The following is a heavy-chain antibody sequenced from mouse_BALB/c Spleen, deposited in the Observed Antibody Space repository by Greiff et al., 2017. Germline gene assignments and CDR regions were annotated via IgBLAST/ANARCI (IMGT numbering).Heavy chain of an antibody. CDR1: GYTFTSYW. Sequence: QVQLQQPGAELVKPGASVKLSCKASGYTFTSYWMHWVKQRPGQGLEWIGEINPSNGRTNYNEKFKSKATLTVDKSSSTAYMQLSSLTSEDSAVYYCARAPITTVVAGAFDYWGQGTTLTVAS. V-gene: IGHV1S81*02. D-gene: IGHD1-1*01. J-gene: IGHJ2*01. CDR2: INPSNGRT. CDR3: ARAPITTVVAGAFDY.